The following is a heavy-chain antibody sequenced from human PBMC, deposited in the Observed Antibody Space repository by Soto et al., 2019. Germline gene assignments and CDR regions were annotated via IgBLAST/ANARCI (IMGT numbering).Heavy chain of an antibody. D-gene: IGHD2-15*01. CDR3: ARLAPRSGGICYSRPLDY. J-gene: IGHJ4*02. V-gene: IGHV1-18*01. Sequence: QVQLQQSGAEVKKPGASLKVSCKASGYSFATYGISWVRQAPGQGLQWMGWITPNNGDTNYAQRLQGRLTMTTDTSTNTAYMELRSLRSDDTAFYFCARLAPRSGGICYSRPLDYWGQGTLVTVSS. CDR1: GYSFATYG. CDR2: ITPNNGDT.